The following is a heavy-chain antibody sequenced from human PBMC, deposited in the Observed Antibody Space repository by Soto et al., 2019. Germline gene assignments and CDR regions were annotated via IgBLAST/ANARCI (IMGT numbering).Heavy chain of an antibody. CDR1: GGSFTVYS. CDR3: AKSLLFVDHGYMDV. J-gene: IGHJ6*03. CDR2: IIPIQGKA. Sequence: QVQLVQSGAELKKPGSSVKVSSEASGGSFTVYSFTWVRQAPGQGLEWMGGIIPIQGKANYALKFQDRVPITADRSTRTVYMELTSLRPEDTAVYFCAKSLLFVDHGYMDVWGKGTTVTVSS. V-gene: IGHV1-69*02. D-gene: IGHD2-21*01.